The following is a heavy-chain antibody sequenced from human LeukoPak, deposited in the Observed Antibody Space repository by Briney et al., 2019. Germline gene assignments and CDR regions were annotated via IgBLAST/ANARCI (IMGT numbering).Heavy chain of an antibody. CDR1: GYTLTELS. D-gene: IGHD3-9*01. CDR2: FDPEDGET. CDR3: AKDEEYYDILTGYHRVPFDY. Sequence: ASVKVSCKVSGYTLTELSMHWVRQAPGKGLEWMGGFDPEDGETIYAQKFQGRVTMTEDTSTDTAYMELSSLRAEDTAVYYCAKDEEYYDILTGYHRVPFDYWGQGTLVTVSS. J-gene: IGHJ4*02. V-gene: IGHV1-24*01.